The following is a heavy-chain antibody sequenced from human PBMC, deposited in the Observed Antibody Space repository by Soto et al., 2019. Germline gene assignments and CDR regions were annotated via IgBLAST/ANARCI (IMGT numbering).Heavy chain of an antibody. J-gene: IGHJ4*02. Sequence: ASVKVSCKASGYIFSDYGISWVRQAPGQGLEWMGWISAYNGNTNYAQKLQGRVTTTTDTSTSTAYMELRSLRSDDTAVYYCARGAQRYCSSTSCYAGGDDYWGQGTLVTVSS. V-gene: IGHV1-18*01. CDR1: GYIFSDYG. CDR2: ISAYNGNT. CDR3: ARGAQRYCSSTSCYAGGDDY. D-gene: IGHD2-2*01.